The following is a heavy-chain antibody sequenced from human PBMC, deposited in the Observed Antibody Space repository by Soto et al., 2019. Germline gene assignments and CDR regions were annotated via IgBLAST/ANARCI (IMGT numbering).Heavy chain of an antibody. D-gene: IGHD1-1*01. J-gene: IGHJ3*02. CDR2: IYIDDSDT. V-gene: IGHV5-51*01. CDR3: ASRKRTSDAFDI. CDR1: GYGFTSYW. Sequence: PGESLKISCKASGYGFTSYWIGWVRQMPGKGLEWMGIIYIDDSDTRYSPSFQGQVTISGDKSIKTAYLHRSSLKASDTAMYYCASRKRTSDAFDIWGQGTMVTVSS.